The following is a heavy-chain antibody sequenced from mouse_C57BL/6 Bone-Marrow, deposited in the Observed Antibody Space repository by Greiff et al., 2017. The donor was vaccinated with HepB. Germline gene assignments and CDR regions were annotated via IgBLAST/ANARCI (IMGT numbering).Heavy chain of an antibody. CDR1: GYTFTSYW. J-gene: IGHJ3*01. Sequence: QVQLQQSGAELVKPGASVKLSCKASGYTFTSYWMHWVKQRPGRGLEWIGRIVPNSGGTKSNEKFKSKATLTVDKPSSTAYIQLSNLTSEDSAVYDCASDGDYDGFAYWGQGTLVTVSA. D-gene: IGHD2-4*01. CDR2: IVPNSGGT. CDR3: ASDGDYDGFAY. V-gene: IGHV1-72*01.